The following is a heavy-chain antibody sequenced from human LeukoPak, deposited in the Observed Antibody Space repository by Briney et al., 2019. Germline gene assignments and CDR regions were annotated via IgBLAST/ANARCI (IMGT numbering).Heavy chain of an antibody. CDR3: ARMPRSYRSYYFDY. CDR1: GYSISSSNW. J-gene: IGHJ4*02. D-gene: IGHD3-16*02. CDR2: IYYSGST. Sequence: PSDTLSLTCAVSGYSISSSNWWGWIRQPPGKGLEWIGYIYYSGSTYYNPSLKSRVTMSVDTSKNQFSLKLSSVTAVDTAVYYCARMPRSYRSYYFDYWGQGTLVTVSS. V-gene: IGHV4-28*01.